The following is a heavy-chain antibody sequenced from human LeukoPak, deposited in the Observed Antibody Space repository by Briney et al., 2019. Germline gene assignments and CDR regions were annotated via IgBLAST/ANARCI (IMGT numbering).Heavy chain of an antibody. D-gene: IGHD2/OR15-2a*01. Sequence: GRSLRLSCAASGFTFSTYVMHWVRQAPGKGLEWVALIWHDGSNKYYADSVKDRFTISRDNSKNTLYLQMNSLRAEDTAMYYCARNILFAFDIWGQGTMVTVSS. J-gene: IGHJ3*02. CDR3: ARNILFAFDI. V-gene: IGHV3-33*01. CDR1: GFTFSTYV. CDR2: IWHDGSNK.